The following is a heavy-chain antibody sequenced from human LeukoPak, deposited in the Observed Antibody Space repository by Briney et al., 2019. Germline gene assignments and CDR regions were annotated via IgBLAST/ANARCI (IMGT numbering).Heavy chain of an antibody. CDR1: GGSISRYY. V-gene: IGHV4-59*01. CDR2: INYSGTT. D-gene: IGHD6-19*01. J-gene: IGHJ4*02. CDR3: AGGGQWLAFDQ. Sequence: SETLSLTCTVSGGSISRYYWSWIRQPPGKGLEWIGYINYSGTTNYNPSLKSRLILSVATSQNHFPLKLISVSAADTAVYYCAGGGQWLAFDQWGQGTLVTVSS.